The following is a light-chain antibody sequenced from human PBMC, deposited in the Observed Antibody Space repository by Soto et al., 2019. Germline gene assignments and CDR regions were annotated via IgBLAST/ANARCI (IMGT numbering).Light chain of an antibody. J-gene: IGKJ2*01. CDR3: QQYNSSPFT. CDR1: QSISSW. CDR2: KAS. Sequence: DIQMTQSPSTPSASVGDRVIITCRASQSISSWLAWYQQKPGKAPNLLIYKASSLESGVPSRFSGSGSGTEFTLTISSLQPDDFATYYCQQYNSSPFTFGQGTKLEIK. V-gene: IGKV1-5*03.